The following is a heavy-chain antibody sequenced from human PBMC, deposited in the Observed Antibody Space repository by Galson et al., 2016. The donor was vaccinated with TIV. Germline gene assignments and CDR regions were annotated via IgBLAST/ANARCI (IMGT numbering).Heavy chain of an antibody. V-gene: IGHV6-1*01. J-gene: IGHJ6*03. CDR2: TYFRSTWYH. CDR1: GDSVSSISAA. Sequence: CAISGDSVSSISAAWNWIRQSPSGGLEWLGRTYFRSTWYHDYAVSVKSRIAINPDTSKNQFSLQMESVTPEDSGVYYCTRAIQEWSTLHYYYYMDVWGKGTKVTVSS. CDR3: TRAIQEWSTLHYYYYMDV. D-gene: IGHD5-18*01.